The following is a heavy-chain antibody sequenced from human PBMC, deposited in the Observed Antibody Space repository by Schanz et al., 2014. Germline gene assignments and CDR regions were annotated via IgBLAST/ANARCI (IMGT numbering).Heavy chain of an antibody. V-gene: IGHV3-21*01. Sequence: EVQLVESGGGLVKPGGSLRLSCAASGFTFSSYSMNWVRQAPGKGLEWVSSISSSGSYIHYADSVKGRFTISRDNAKNSLYLQMNSLRAEDTAVYYCARDGDRFYHNYYMDVWGKGTTVTVSS. J-gene: IGHJ6*03. D-gene: IGHD4-17*01. CDR2: ISSSGSYI. CDR3: ARDGDRFYHNYYMDV. CDR1: GFTFSSYS.